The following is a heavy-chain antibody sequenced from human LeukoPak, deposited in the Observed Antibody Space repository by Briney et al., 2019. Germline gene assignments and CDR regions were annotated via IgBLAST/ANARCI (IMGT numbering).Heavy chain of an antibody. Sequence: SETLSLTCAVYGGSFSGYYWSWIRQPPGKGLEWIGEINHSGSTNYNPSLKSRVTISVDTSKNQFSLKLSSVTAADTAVYYCARVYYYESSGYPTFDYWGQGTLVTVSS. CDR1: GGSFSGYY. D-gene: IGHD3-22*01. V-gene: IGHV4-34*01. J-gene: IGHJ4*02. CDR3: ARVYYYESSGYPTFDY. CDR2: INHSGST.